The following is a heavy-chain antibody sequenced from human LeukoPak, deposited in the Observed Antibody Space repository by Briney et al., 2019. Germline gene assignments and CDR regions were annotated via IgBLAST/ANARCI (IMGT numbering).Heavy chain of an antibody. CDR1: GFTFSSYW. V-gene: IGHV3-7*01. CDR2: IKQDGSEK. J-gene: IGHJ4*02. D-gene: IGHD3-22*01. CDR3: ARDSDSRSKYYFAY. Sequence: PGGSLRLSCAASGFTFSSYWMSWLRQAPGKGLEWVANIKQDGSEKYYVDSVKGQFTISRDNAKNSLFLQMISLRAEDTAVYYCARDSDSRSKYYFAYWGQGTLVTVSS.